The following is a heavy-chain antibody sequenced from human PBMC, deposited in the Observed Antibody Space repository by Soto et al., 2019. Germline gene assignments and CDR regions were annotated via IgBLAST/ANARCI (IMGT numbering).Heavy chain of an antibody. D-gene: IGHD5-18*01. Sequence: GSLRLSCAASGFTFSSYWMSWVRQAPGKGLEWVANIKQDGSVKYYVDSVKGRFTISRDNAKNSLYLQMNSLRAEDTAVYYCARVGNTAMTPFDYWGQGTLVTVSS. CDR2: IKQDGSVK. CDR3: ARVGNTAMTPFDY. CDR1: GFTFSSYW. V-gene: IGHV3-7*03. J-gene: IGHJ4*02.